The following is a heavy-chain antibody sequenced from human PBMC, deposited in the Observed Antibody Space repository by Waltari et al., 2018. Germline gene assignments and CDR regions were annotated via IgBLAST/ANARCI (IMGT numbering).Heavy chain of an antibody. CDR3: AKEGPTAYMDV. J-gene: IGHJ6*03. V-gene: IGHV3-23*03. CDR1: GFTFSSYA. CDR2: IYSGGST. D-gene: IGHD4-4*01. Sequence: EVQLLESGGGLVQPGGSLRLSCAASGFTFSSYAMSWVRQAPGKGLEWVSVIYSGGSTYYADSVKGRFTISRDNSKNTLYLQMNSLRAEDTAVYYCAKEGPTAYMDVWGKGTTVTVSS.